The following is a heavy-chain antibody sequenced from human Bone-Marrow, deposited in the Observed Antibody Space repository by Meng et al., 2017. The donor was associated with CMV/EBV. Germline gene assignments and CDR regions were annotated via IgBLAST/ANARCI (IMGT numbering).Heavy chain of an antibody. CDR2: ISSSSSTI. CDR3: ARDSSGCADY. D-gene: IGHD6-19*01. J-gene: IGHJ4*02. CDR1: GFTFSSYS. V-gene: IGHV3-48*04. Sequence: GESLKISCAASGFTFSSYSMNWVRQAPGKGLEWVSYISSSSSTIYYADSVKDRFTISRDNAKNSLYLQMNSLIAVDTAVYYCARDSSGCADYWSQGTLVTVSS.